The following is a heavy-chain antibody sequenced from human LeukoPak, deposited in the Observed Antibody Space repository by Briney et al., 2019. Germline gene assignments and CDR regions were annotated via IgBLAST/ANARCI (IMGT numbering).Heavy chain of an antibody. CDR3: ARELVGQYCSGGSCYNFYYYYYMDV. D-gene: IGHD2-15*01. CDR2: IYTSGST. CDR1: GGSISSYY. Sequence: PSETLSLTCTVSGGSISSYYWSWIRQPAGKGLEWIGRIYTSGSTNYNPSLKSRVTMSVDTSKNQFSLKLGSVTAADTAVYYCARELVGQYCSGGSCYNFYYYYYMDVWGKGTTVTVSS. V-gene: IGHV4-4*07. J-gene: IGHJ6*03.